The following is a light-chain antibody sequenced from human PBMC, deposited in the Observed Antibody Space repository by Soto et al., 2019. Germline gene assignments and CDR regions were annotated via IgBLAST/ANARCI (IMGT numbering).Light chain of an antibody. CDR3: SSYTRSSTSYV. J-gene: IGLJ1*01. CDR2: EVS. V-gene: IGLV2-14*01. CDR1: SSDVGGYNY. Sequence: QSVLTQPAPVSGSPGQSITISCTGTSSDVGGYNYVSWYQQHPGKAPKLMIYEVSNRPSRVSNRFSGSKSGNTASLTISGLQADDEADYYCSSYTRSSTSYVFGTGTKVTVL.